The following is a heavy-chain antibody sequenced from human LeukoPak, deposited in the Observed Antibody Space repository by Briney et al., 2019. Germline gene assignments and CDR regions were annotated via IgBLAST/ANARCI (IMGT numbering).Heavy chain of an antibody. V-gene: IGHV4-59*01. CDR3: ARGRSSYYDSSGYYRLYFDL. CDR1: GGSISSYY. J-gene: IGHJ2*01. CDR2: IYYSGST. D-gene: IGHD3-22*01. Sequence: SETLSLTCTVSGGSISSYYWSWIRQPPGKGLEWIGYIYYSGSTNYNPSLKSRVTISVDTSKNQFSLKLSSVTAADTAVYYCARGRSSYYDSSGYYRLYFDLWGRGTLVTVSS.